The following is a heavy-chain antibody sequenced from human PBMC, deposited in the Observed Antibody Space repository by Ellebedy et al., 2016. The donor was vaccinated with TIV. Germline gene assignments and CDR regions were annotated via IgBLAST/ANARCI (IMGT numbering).Heavy chain of an antibody. Sequence: MPSETLSLTCSVSGHFISDGYYWGWIRQPPGKGLEWIGSGYHSGSTFYNPSLKSRVSISVATTKNQFSLRLASVTAADTAVYYCARDGTVLVPAADMDVWGKGTTVTVSS. CDR2: GYHSGST. CDR1: GHFISDGYY. D-gene: IGHD2-2*01. J-gene: IGHJ6*03. V-gene: IGHV4-38-2*02. CDR3: ARDGTVLVPAADMDV.